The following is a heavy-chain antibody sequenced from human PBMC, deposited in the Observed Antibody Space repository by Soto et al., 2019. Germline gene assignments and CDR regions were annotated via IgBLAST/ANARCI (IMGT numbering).Heavy chain of an antibody. J-gene: IGHJ4*02. CDR2: IWSDGSNK. CDR1: GFTFSSYG. V-gene: IGHV3-33*01. Sequence: GGSLRLSCAASGFTFSSYGMHWVRQAPGKGLEWVAVIWSDGSNKYYADSVKGRFAISRDNSKNTLYLQMNSLRAEDTAVYYCARRQTSVCSFDCWGQGTLVTVSS. D-gene: IGHD3-10*02. CDR3: ARRQTSVCSFDC.